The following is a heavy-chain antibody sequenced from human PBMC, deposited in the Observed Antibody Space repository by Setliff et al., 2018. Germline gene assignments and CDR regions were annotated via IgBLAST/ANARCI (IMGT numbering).Heavy chain of an antibody. CDR3: TRDYGFCSGGSCSYYGMDV. V-gene: IGHV3-21*01. CDR2: IISSGSHI. Sequence: PGGSLRLSCAASGFTFSSYSMNWVRQAPGKGLEWVSSIISSGSHIYYADSVKGRFTSSRDNAKNSLYLQMNSLRADDTAVYYCTRDYGFCSGGSCSYYGMDVWGQGTTVTVSS. CDR1: GFTFSSYS. D-gene: IGHD2-15*01. J-gene: IGHJ6*02.